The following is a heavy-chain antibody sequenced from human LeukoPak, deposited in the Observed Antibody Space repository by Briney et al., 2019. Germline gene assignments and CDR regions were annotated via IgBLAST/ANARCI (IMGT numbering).Heavy chain of an antibody. J-gene: IGHJ5*02. D-gene: IGHD3-22*01. CDR3: ARQLGYDSSGDWFDP. CDR2: INPNSGGT. Sequence: GASVKVSCKASGYTFTGYYMHWVRQAPGQGLEWMGRINPNSGGTNYAQKLQGRVTMTTDTSTSTAYMELRSLRSDDTAVYYCARQLGYDSSGDWFDPWGQGTLVTVSS. V-gene: IGHV1-2*06. CDR1: GYTFTGYY.